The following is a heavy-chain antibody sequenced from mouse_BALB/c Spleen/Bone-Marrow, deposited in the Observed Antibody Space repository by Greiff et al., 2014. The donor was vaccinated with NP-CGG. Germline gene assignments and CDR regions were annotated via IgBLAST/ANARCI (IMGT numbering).Heavy chain of an antibody. CDR3: AMITTGAWFAY. CDR2: IDPANGNT. J-gene: IGHJ3*01. V-gene: IGHV14-3*02. D-gene: IGHD2-4*01. CDR1: GFNIKDTY. Sequence: VQLQQPGAELVKPGASVKLSCTASGFNIKDTYMHWVKQRPEQGLEWIGRIDPANGNTKYDPKFQGKATITADTSSNTAYLQLSSLTSEDTAVYYCAMITTGAWFAYRCQGTLVTVSA.